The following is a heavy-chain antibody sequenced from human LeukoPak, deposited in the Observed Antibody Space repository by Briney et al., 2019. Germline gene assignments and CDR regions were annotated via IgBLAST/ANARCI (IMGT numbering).Heavy chain of an antibody. CDR1: GGSISSGSYY. Sequence: SQTLSLTCTVSGGSISSGSYYWSWIRQPAGKGLEWIGRIYTSGSTNYNPSLKSRVTISVDTSKNQFSLKLSSVTAADTAVYYCARARPHAFDIWGQGTMVTVSS. J-gene: IGHJ3*02. CDR2: IYTSGST. CDR3: ARARPHAFDI. V-gene: IGHV4-61*02.